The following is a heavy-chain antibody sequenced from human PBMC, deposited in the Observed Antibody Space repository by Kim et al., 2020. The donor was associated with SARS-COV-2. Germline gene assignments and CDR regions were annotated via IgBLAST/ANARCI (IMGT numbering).Heavy chain of an antibody. Sequence: GGSLRLSCAASGSGFTVSNNYYMSWVRQAPGKGLEWVSVIYSDDSTNYADSVKGRFTISRDNSKNTLYLQMNSLRVEDTAVYYCARDLTSGSGWSNYWGQGTLVTVSS. CDR3: ARDLTSGSGWSNY. D-gene: IGHD6-19*01. V-gene: IGHV3-66*01. CDR1: GSGFTVSNNYY. CDR2: IYSDDST. J-gene: IGHJ4*02.